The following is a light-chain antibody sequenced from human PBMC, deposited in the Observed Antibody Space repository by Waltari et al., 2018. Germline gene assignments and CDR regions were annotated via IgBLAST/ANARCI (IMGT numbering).Light chain of an antibody. Sequence: DIVMNQSPESLAVSLGERVTINCKASQSLLYSSNNYNYLAWYKQKPGQAPTLLIYWASTRESGVPDRFSGSGSGTDFTLTISGLQAEDAAVYYCQQYYDSPLTFGGGTKVDIK. J-gene: IGKJ4*01. V-gene: IGKV4-1*01. CDR3: QQYYDSPLT. CDR2: WAS. CDR1: QSLLYSSNNYNY.